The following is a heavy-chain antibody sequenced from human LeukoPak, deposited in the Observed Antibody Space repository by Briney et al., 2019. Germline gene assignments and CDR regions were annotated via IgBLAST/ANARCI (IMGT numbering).Heavy chain of an antibody. D-gene: IGHD6-13*01. Sequence: TGGSLRLSCAASGFTFSDYGMHWVRQAPGKGLEWVAFIRNDGSYEYYPDSVKGRFTISRDNSRNALFLQMNSLRAEDTAVYYCARDVSSSRVGSPFDYWGQGTLVTVSS. V-gene: IGHV3-30*02. CDR2: IRNDGSYE. J-gene: IGHJ4*02. CDR1: GFTFSDYG. CDR3: ARDVSSSRVGSPFDY.